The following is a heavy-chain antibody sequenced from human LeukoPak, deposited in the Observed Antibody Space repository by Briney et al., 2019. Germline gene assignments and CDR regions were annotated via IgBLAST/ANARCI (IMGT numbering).Heavy chain of an antibody. CDR3: ARGLYYFGSGSYFY. D-gene: IGHD3-10*01. J-gene: IGHJ4*02. V-gene: IGHV4-34*01. Sequence: PSETLSLTCAVYGGSFSGYYWSWIRQPPGKGLEWIGEINHSGSTNYNPSLKSRVTISVDTSKNQISLKLSSVTAADTAVYYCARGLYYFGSGSYFYWGQGTLVTVSS. CDR1: GGSFSGYY. CDR2: INHSGST.